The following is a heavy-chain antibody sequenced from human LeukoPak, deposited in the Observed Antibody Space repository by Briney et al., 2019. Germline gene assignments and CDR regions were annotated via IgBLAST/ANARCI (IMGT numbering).Heavy chain of an antibody. V-gene: IGHV3-7*05. CDR3: ARDRDYYGDKYFDY. D-gene: IGHD1-26*01. J-gene: IGHJ4*02. CDR2: INQDGSEK. CDR1: GFTFSSYS. Sequence: GGSLRLSCAASGFTFSSYSMNWVRQAPGKGLEWLANINQDGSEKYYVDSVKGRFTISRDNAKNSLYLQMNSLRAEDTAVYYCARDRDYYGDKYFDYWGQGTLVTVSS.